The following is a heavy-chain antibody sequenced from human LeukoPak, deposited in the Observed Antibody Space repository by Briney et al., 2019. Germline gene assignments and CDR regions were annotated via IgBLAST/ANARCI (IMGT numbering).Heavy chain of an antibody. CDR2: IYYSGST. J-gene: IGHJ4*02. V-gene: IGHV4-39*07. Sequence: SETLSLTCTVSGGSISSSSYYWGWIRQPPGKGLEWIGSIYYSGSTYYNPSLKSRVTISVDTSKNQFSLQLNSVTPEDTAVYYCGSSGLDYWGQGTLVTVSS. D-gene: IGHD6-19*01. CDR3: GSSGLDY. CDR1: GGSISSSSYY.